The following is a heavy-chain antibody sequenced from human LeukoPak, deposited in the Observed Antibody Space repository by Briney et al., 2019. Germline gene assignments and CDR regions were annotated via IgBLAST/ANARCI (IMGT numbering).Heavy chain of an antibody. V-gene: IGHV3-30-3*01. CDR2: ISYDGSNK. D-gene: IGHD1-26*01. CDR3: PGTRGSGDAFDI. J-gene: IGHJ3*02. CDR1: GFTFDDYA. Sequence: GGSLRLSCAASGFTFDDYAMHWVRQAPGKGLEWVAVISYDGSNKYYADSVKGRFTISRDNSKNTLYLQMNSLRAEDTAVYYCPGTRGSGDAFDIWGQGTMVTVSS.